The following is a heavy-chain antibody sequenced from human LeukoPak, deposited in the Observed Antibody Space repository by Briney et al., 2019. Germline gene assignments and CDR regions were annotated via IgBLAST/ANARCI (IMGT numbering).Heavy chain of an antibody. Sequence: GGSLRLSCTASGFTFGDYAMSWFRQAPGKGLEWLSSITSSSSYIYYADSVKGRFTISRDNAKNSLYLQMNSLRDEDTAVYYCARDPYSGSYGDYYYYYMDVWGKGTTVTISS. J-gene: IGHJ6*03. CDR2: ITSSSSYI. CDR3: ARDPYSGSYGDYYYYYMDV. D-gene: IGHD1-26*01. V-gene: IGHV3-21*01. CDR1: GFTFGDYA.